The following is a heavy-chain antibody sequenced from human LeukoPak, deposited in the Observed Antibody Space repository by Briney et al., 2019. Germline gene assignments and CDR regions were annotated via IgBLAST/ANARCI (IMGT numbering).Heavy chain of an antibody. D-gene: IGHD2/OR15-2a*01. CDR1: GFTFSDYY. V-gene: IGHV3-11*01. Sequence: GGSLRLSCAASGFTFSDYYMTWVRQAPGKGLEWVSFISSSGDSLYYADSVRGRFTISRDNDKNSLFLQMNSLRAEDTAVYYCAREVVIVPDYFYYGLDVWGQGTTVTVSS. CDR2: ISSSGDSL. CDR3: AREVVIVPDYFYYGLDV. J-gene: IGHJ6*02.